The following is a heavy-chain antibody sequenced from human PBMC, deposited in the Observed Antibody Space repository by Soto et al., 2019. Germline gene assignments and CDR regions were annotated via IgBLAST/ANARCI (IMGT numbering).Heavy chain of an antibody. V-gene: IGHV5-51*01. J-gene: IGHJ5*02. CDR2: IHPGDSVT. Sequence: GESLKISCKGSGYSFTSYWIGWVRQMPGKGLEWMGIIHPGDSVTRYSPSFRGQVTISADKSISSAYLQWSSLRASDTAVYFCARKDKSGYFNWFDPWGQGTLVTVSS. CDR3: ARKDKSGYFNWFDP. CDR1: GYSFTSYW. D-gene: IGHD3-22*01.